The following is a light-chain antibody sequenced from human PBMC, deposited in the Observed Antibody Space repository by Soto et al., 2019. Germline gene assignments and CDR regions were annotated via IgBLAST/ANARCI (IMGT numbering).Light chain of an antibody. V-gene: IGKV1-9*01. J-gene: IGKJ1*01. CDR2: AAS. CDR3: QQFNAYPRT. Sequence: DIQLTQSPSFLSASVGDRVAITCRASQGISSDLAWYQQQPGKAPNLLIFAASILQSGVPSRFSGSGSGTEFTLTISSLQPEDFTTYYCQQFNAYPRTFGQGTKVEV. CDR1: QGISSD.